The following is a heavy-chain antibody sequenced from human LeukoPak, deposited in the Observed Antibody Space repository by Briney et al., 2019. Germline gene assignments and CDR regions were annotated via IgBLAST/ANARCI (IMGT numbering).Heavy chain of an antibody. D-gene: IGHD1-14*01. V-gene: IGHV3-23*01. CDR2: ITATGDNT. Sequence: GGSLRLSCVASGFTFSSYGMSWVRQAPGKGLEWVSSITATGDNTYHADSVKGRFTISRDNAKKSLDLQMNSLRAEDTAVYYCARGAWSENPFDYWGQGTLVTVSS. J-gene: IGHJ4*02. CDR3: ARGAWSENPFDY. CDR1: GFTFSSYG.